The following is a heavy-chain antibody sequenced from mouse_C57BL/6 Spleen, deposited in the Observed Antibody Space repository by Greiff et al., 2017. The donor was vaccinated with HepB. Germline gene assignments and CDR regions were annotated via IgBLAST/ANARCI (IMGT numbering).Heavy chain of an antibody. CDR3: TRDYGSLYYAMDY. Sequence: EVKLQESGEGLVKPGGSLKLSCAASGFTFSSYAMSWVRQTPEKRLEWVAYISSGGDYIYYADTVKGRFTISRDNARNTLYLQMSSLKSEDTAMYYCTRDYGSLYYAMDYWGQGTSVTVSS. D-gene: IGHD1-1*01. V-gene: IGHV5-9-1*02. CDR2: ISSGGDYI. J-gene: IGHJ4*01. CDR1: GFTFSSYA.